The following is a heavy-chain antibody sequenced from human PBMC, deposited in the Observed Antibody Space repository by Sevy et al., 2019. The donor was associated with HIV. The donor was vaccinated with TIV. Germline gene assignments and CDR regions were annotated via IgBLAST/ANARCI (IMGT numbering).Heavy chain of an antibody. D-gene: IGHD3-22*01. CDR2: INPSSGRK. V-gene: IGHV1-46*01. Sequence: ASVKVSCKASGYTFTSYYIHWVRQAPGQGLECMGVINPSSGRKTYAQKFQGRITITRDTSTSIVYMELSSLRSEDTALYYCARDLVIVTGFDPWGQGTLVTVSS. J-gene: IGHJ5*02. CDR1: GYTFTSYY. CDR3: ARDLVIVTGFDP.